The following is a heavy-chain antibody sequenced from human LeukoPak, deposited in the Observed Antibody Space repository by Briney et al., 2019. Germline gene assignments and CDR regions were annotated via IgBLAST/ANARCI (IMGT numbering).Heavy chain of an antibody. CDR2: INPNSGGT. Sequence: ASVKVSCKASGYTFTGYYMHWVRQAPGQGLEWMGWINPNSGGTNYAQKFQGRVTVTRDTSFSTAYMELRSLRSDDTAVYYCARDGGTAGYSSGSDYWGQGTLVTVSS. V-gene: IGHV1-2*02. CDR3: ARDGGTAGYSSGSDY. CDR1: GYTFTGYY. D-gene: IGHD5-18*01. J-gene: IGHJ4*02.